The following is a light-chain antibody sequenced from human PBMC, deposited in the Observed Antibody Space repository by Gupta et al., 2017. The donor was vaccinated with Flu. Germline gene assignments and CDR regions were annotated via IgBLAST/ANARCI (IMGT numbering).Light chain of an antibody. CDR2: SAS. V-gene: IGKV1-6*01. CDR3: LQDYNYPWT. Sequence: AIQMTQSPPSLSASVGDRVTITCRASQGIRNDLGWYQQKPGEAPKLLIYSASSLQSGVPSRFSGSGSGTDFTFTISSLQPEDFATYYCLQDYNYPWTFGQGTKVEI. J-gene: IGKJ1*01. CDR1: QGIRND.